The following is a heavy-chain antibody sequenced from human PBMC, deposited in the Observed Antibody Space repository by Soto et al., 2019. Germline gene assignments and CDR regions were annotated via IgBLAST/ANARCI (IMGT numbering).Heavy chain of an antibody. CDR1: GFSFDDYA. CDR3: VKDMEGSGFYAPFDY. J-gene: IGHJ4*02. V-gene: IGHV3-9*01. D-gene: IGHD5-12*01. CDR2: ISLKSGRI. Sequence: PGGSLRLSCAASGFSFDDYAMHWVRQAPGKGLEWVSGISLKSGRIVYADSVKGRFTISRDNAKKSLYLQMNSLRSEDTAFYYCVKDMEGSGFYAPFDYWGQGTLVTVSS.